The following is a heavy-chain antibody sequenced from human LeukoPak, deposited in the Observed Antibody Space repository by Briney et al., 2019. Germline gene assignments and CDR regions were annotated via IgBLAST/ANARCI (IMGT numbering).Heavy chain of an antibody. D-gene: IGHD1-26*01. J-gene: IGHJ5*02. Sequence: GGSLRLSCAASGFTFSSYWMSWVRQAPGKGLEWVANIKQDGSEKYYVDSVKGRFTISRDNAKNSLYLQMNSLRAEDTAVYYCAKDAVGATPNWFDPWGQGTLVTVSS. V-gene: IGHV3-7*03. CDR3: AKDAVGATPNWFDP. CDR2: IKQDGSEK. CDR1: GFTFSSYW.